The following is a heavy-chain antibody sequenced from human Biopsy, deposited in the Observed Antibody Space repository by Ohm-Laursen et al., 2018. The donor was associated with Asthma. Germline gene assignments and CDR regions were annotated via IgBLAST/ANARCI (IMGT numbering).Heavy chain of an antibody. V-gene: IGHV1-3*04. Sequence: VASVKASCKASGSNFIIFAMHWARQAPGQRLGWMCWVNTGSGDTKYSQKFQGRVTITRDTSASTAYMELRSLRSEDTATYYCARTYYDFLTGQVKDVFGVWGQGTMVTVSS. J-gene: IGHJ3*01. CDR3: ARTYYDFLTGQVKDVFGV. D-gene: IGHD3-9*01. CDR1: GSNFIIFA. CDR2: VNTGSGDT.